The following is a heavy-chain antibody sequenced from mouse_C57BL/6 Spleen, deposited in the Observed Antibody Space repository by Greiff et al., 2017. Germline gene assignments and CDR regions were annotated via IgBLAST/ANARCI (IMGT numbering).Heavy chain of an antibody. V-gene: IGHV5-4*03. D-gene: IGHD2-4*01. CDR1: GFTFSSYA. J-gene: IGHJ3*01. Sequence: EVMLVESGGGLVKPGGSLKLSCAASGFTFSSYAMSWVRQTPEKRLEWVATISDGGSYTYYPDNVKGRFTISRDNAKNNLYLQMSHLKSEDTAMYYCAQGGLRAWFAYWGQGTLVTVSA. CDR3: AQGGLRAWFAY. CDR2: ISDGGSYT.